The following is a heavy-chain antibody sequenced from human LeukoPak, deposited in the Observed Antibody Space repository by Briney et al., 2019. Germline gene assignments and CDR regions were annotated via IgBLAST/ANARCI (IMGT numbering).Heavy chain of an antibody. D-gene: IGHD1-26*01. V-gene: IGHV3-21*01. Sequence: GGSLRLSCAGSGFTFSTYSMNWVRQAPGKGLEWVSFISSSSSSIYYADSLKGRFTISRDNANNSLYLQMNSLRAEDTAVYHCARSDCFIVGANRFDPWGQGTLITVSS. J-gene: IGHJ5*02. CDR2: ISSSSSSI. CDR3: ARSDCFIVGANRFDP. CDR1: GFTFSTYS.